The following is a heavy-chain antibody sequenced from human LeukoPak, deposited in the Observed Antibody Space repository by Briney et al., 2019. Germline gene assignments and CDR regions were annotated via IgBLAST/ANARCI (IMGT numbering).Heavy chain of an antibody. V-gene: IGHV3-23*01. CDR3: AKKYNTGLDP. J-gene: IGHJ5*02. CDR2: INGSGGST. CDR1: GFSFSSYW. Sequence: PGGSLRLSCEASGFSFSSYWMSWVRQAPGKGLEWVSDINGSGGSTYYADSVKGRFTISRDNFKNTLYLQMNSLRAEDTAVYYCAKKYNTGLDPWGQGTLVTVSS. D-gene: IGHD1-14*01.